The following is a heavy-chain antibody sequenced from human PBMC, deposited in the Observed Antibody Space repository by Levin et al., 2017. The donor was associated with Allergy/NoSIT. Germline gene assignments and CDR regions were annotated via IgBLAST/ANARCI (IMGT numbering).Heavy chain of an antibody. D-gene: IGHD3-9*01. V-gene: IGHV1-18*01. CDR3: ARGGLRYFDWLVGWFDP. J-gene: IGHJ5*02. CDR1: GYTFTSYG. Sequence: ASVKVSCKASGYTFTSYGISWVRQAPGQGLEWMGWISAYNGNTNYAQKLQGRVTMTTDTSTSTAYMELRSLRSDDTAVYYCARGGLRYFDWLVGWFDPWGQGTLVTVSS. CDR2: ISAYNGNT.